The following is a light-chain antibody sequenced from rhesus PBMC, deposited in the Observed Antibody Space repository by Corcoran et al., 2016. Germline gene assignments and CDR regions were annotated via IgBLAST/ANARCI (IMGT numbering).Light chain of an antibody. V-gene: IGKV1-22*01. J-gene: IGKJ2*01. CDR1: QGIFNW. CDR2: KAS. Sequence: DIQMTQSPSSLSASVGDTVTITCRASQGIFNWLAWYQQKPGKAPNLLIYKASSLQSGVPSRFRGSGCGTDFTLTISSLQSKDFATYYCQQYTRIPYSFGQETKVEIK. CDR3: QQYTRIPYS.